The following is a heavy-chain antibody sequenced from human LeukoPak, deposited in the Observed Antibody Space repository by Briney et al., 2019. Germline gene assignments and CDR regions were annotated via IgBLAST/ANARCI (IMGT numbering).Heavy chain of an antibody. J-gene: IGHJ4*02. CDR2: INHSGST. CDR3: ARSDPWELIDY. V-gene: IGHV4-34*01. Sequence: SETLSLTCAVYGGSFSGYYWSWIRQPPGKGLEWIGEINHSGSTYYNPSLKSRVTISVDTSKNQFSLKLSSVTAADTAVYYCARSDPWELIDYWGQGTLVTVSS. D-gene: IGHD1-26*01. CDR1: GGSFSGYY.